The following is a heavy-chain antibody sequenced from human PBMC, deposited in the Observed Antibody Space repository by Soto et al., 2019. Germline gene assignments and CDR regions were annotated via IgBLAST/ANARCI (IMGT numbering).Heavy chain of an antibody. D-gene: IGHD4-17*01. V-gene: IGHV4-39*01. CDR3: AIHPSDYGGNSAVYYFDY. CDR1: GGSISSSSYY. Sequence: SEPLYRTCTVSGGSISSSSYYWGWISQHPGKGMEGIGSIYYSGSTYYNPSLKSRVTISVDTSKNQFSLKLSSVTAADTAVYYCAIHPSDYGGNSAVYYFDYWGQGTLVTVSS. CDR2: IYYSGST. J-gene: IGHJ4*02.